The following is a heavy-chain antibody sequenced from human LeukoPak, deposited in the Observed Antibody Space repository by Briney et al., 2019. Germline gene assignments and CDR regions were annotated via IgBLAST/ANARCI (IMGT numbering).Heavy chain of an antibody. CDR1: GFTFSSYG. CDR3: ARGSLELRGMQYYMDV. Sequence: GGSLRLSCAASGFTFSSYGMHWVRQAPGKGLEWVAVIWYDGSNKYYADSVKGRFTISRDNSKNTLYLQMSSLRAEDAAVYYCARGSLELRGMQYYMDVWGKGTTVTVSS. CDR2: IWYDGSNK. J-gene: IGHJ6*03. D-gene: IGHD1-7*01. V-gene: IGHV3-33*01.